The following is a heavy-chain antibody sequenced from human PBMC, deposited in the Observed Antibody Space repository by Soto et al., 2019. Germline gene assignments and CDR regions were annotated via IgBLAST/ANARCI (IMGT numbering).Heavy chain of an antibody. D-gene: IGHD1-1*01. Sequence: QVQLAQSGAEVKKPGASVTVSCKASGYTFSSYGISWVRQAPGQGLEWVGWISVHNGYTKYATELQGRVAMTTDAPTSTAYMELRSLRSDDSAVYYCARLEHNFWPHDSWGQGTLVTVTS. CDR1: GYTFSSYG. CDR3: ARLEHNFWPHDS. V-gene: IGHV1-18*01. CDR2: ISVHNGYT. J-gene: IGHJ4*02.